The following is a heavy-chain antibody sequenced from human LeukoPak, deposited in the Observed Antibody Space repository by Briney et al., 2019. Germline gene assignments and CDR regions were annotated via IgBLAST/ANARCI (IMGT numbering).Heavy chain of an antibody. V-gene: IGHV3-30*14. CDR2: ISYDGSNK. CDR1: GFTFSSYA. CDR3: ARAQGRWLQRRAFDI. J-gene: IGHJ3*02. D-gene: IGHD5-24*01. Sequence: PGGSLRLSCAASGFTFSSYAMHWVRQAPGKGLEWVAVISYDGSNKYYADSVKGRFTISRDNSKNTLYLQMNSLRAEDTAVYYCARAQGRWLQRRAFDIWGQGTMVTVSS.